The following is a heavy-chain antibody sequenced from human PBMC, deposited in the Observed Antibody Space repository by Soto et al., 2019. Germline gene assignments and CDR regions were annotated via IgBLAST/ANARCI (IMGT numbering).Heavy chain of an antibody. J-gene: IGHJ4*02. CDR1: GFTFSTHA. V-gene: IGHV3-30-3*01. CDR3: ARDQTGITTTGGGRIDH. CDR2: VYFDGSNK. Sequence: QVQLVESGGGVVQPGRSLRLSCAASGFTFSTHAMHWVRQAPGKGLECVAIVYFDGSNKYYADSVKGRFTISRENSMNTLCLQISGLTPEDTAVYYCARDQTGITTTGGGRIDHWGQGTLVTGSS. D-gene: IGHD1-20*01.